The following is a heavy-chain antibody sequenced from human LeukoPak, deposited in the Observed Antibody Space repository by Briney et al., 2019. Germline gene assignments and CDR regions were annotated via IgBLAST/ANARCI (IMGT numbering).Heavy chain of an antibody. Sequence: ASVKVSCKASGYTFTSYYMHWVRQAPGQGLEWMGIINPSGGSTRYAQKFQGRVTMTRDMSTTTVSMELSSLRSEDTAVYYCARNLGSGADYFDYWGQGTLVTVSS. CDR2: INPSGGST. J-gene: IGHJ4*02. CDR1: GYTFTSYY. V-gene: IGHV1-46*01. CDR3: ARNLGSGADYFDY. D-gene: IGHD3-10*01.